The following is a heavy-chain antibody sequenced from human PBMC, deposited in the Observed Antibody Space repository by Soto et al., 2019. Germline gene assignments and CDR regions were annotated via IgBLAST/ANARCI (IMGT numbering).Heavy chain of an antibody. CDR3: VRDRTEYGSYGSSYYDVFDI. Sequence: EVQLVESGGGLVQPGGSLRLSCAASGFTFNAYWMTCVRQAPGKGLEWVANINRDGTEKNYVDSVKGRFTVSRDNAKNSLHLQMYSLRAEDTAVYYCVRDRTEYGSYGSSYYDVFDIWGQGTKVTVSS. J-gene: IGHJ3*02. V-gene: IGHV3-7*05. D-gene: IGHD6-6*01. CDR1: GFTFNAYW. CDR2: INRDGTEK.